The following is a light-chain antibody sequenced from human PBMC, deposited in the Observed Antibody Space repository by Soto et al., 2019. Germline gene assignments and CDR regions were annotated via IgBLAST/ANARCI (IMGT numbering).Light chain of an antibody. Sequence: EIGETQSPATPFVSSGEKATPSCRASQSVSNNLAWYQQKPGQAPRLLIYGAFNRASGIPARFSGSGSGTEFTLTISSLQSEDFAVYYCQQYNKWPPTFGGGTKVDIK. J-gene: IGKJ4*01. CDR3: QQYNKWPPT. CDR1: QSVSNN. V-gene: IGKV3D-15*01. CDR2: GAF.